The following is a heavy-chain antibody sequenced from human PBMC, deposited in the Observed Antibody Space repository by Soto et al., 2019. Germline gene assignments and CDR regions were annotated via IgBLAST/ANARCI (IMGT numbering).Heavy chain of an antibody. Sequence: ASVKVSCKTSGYTFTNYAINWVRQAPGQGLQWMGWISAYSGDTKYAQRFQDRLTVTTDPSTTTASVELRSLRSDDTAVYYCSRDGRAFSIFGETMDVWGQGTTVTVSS. J-gene: IGHJ6*02. V-gene: IGHV1-18*01. CDR3: SRDGRAFSIFGETMDV. D-gene: IGHD3-3*01. CDR2: ISAYSGDT. CDR1: GYTFTNYA.